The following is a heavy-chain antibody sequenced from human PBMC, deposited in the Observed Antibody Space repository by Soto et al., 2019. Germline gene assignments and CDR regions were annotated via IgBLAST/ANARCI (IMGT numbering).Heavy chain of an antibody. Sequence: EVQLVESGGGLVQPGRSLRLSCVASGFSFDDYAMHWVRQAPGKGLEWVSGIRWNSGSIGYADSVKGRFTISRDNAKNSLYLQMNSLRAEDTALYYCAKGPGPYYYYGMDVWGQGTTVTVSS. CDR3: AKGPGPYYYYGMDV. CDR1: GFSFDDYA. V-gene: IGHV3-9*01. CDR2: IRWNSGSI. J-gene: IGHJ6*02.